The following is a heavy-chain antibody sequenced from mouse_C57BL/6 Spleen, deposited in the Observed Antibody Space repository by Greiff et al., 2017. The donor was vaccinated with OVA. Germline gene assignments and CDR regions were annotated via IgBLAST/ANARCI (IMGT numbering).Heavy chain of an antibody. Sequence: QVQLQQSGADLVRPGASVTLSCKASGYTFTDYEMHWVKQKPVHGLEWIGAIDPDTGGTAYNQKFKGKAILTADKSSSTAYMELRSLTSEDSAFSCGTSCGSYAYWGQGTLVTVSS. J-gene: IGHJ3*01. CDR2: IDPDTGGT. CDR1: GYTFTDYE. CDR3: TSCGSYAY. V-gene: IGHV1-15*01.